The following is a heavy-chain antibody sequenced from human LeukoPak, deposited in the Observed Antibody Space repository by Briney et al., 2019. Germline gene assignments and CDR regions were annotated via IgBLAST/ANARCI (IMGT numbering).Heavy chain of an antibody. D-gene: IGHD4-17*01. CDR1: GGSISSGSYY. V-gene: IGHV4-61*02. Sequence: PSETLSLTCTVSGGSISSGSYYWSWIRQPGGKGLEWIGRIYTSGSTNYNPSLKSRVTISVDTSKNQFSLKLSSVTAADTAVYYRARGGASGDPAGFDLWGRGTLVTVSS. CDR2: IYTSGST. CDR3: ARGGASGDPAGFDL. J-gene: IGHJ2*01.